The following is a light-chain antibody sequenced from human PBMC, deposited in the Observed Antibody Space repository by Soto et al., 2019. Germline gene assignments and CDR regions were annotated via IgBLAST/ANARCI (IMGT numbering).Light chain of an antibody. V-gene: IGKV3-15*01. J-gene: IGKJ3*01. CDR3: QQYNNWPLFT. Sequence: EMVMTQSPVTLSVSPGETATLSCRASQSVRRNLAWYQQKPGQAPRLLIYGTSTRATGIPARFSGSGSGTEFTLTISSLQSEDFALYYCQQYNNWPLFTFGPGTRVDIK. CDR2: GTS. CDR1: QSVRRN.